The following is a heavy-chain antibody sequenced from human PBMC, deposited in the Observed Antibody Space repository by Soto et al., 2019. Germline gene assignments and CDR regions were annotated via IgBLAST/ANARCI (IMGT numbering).Heavy chain of an antibody. V-gene: IGHV3-15*07. CDR3: TTRLRFLAWLGGMDV. Sequence: EVQLVESGGGLVKPGGSLRLSCAASGFTFSNAWMNWVRQAPGKGLEWVGRIKSKTDGGTTDYAAPVKGRFTISRDDSXXTLYLQMNSLKNEDTAVYYCTTRLRFLAWLGGMDVWGQGTTVTVSS. J-gene: IGHJ6*02. D-gene: IGHD3-3*01. CDR1: GFTFSNAW. CDR2: IKSKTDGGTT.